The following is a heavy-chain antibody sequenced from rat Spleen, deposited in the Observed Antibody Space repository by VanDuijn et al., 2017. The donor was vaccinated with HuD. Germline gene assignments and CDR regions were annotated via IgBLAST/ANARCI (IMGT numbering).Heavy chain of an antibody. J-gene: IGHJ2*01. CDR2: ISSDGGGT. D-gene: IGHD1-12*01. CDR1: GFTFSDYY. Sequence: EVQLVESDGGLVQPGRSLKLSCAASGFTFSDYYMAWVRQAPTKGLEWVATISSDGGGTYYADSVEGRFTISRDNAKSTLYLQISKLGSEDTAIYYCVRERVGVVNWGQGVMVTVSS. CDR3: VRERVGVVN. V-gene: IGHV5-20*01.